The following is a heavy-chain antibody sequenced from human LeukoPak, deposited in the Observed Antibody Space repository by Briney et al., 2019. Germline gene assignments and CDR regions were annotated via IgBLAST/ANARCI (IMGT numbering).Heavy chain of an antibody. Sequence: SETLSLTCTVSGASISSSNYYWGWIRQPQGKGLEWIGTIYYSGSTYYNPSLMTRLTISVDTSKIQFSLNVTSVTATDTAVYYCARHLFGSGYYPDYWGQGTLVTVSS. D-gene: IGHD3-22*01. CDR2: IYYSGST. V-gene: IGHV4-39*01. CDR3: ARHLFGSGYYPDY. CDR1: GASISSSNYY. J-gene: IGHJ4*02.